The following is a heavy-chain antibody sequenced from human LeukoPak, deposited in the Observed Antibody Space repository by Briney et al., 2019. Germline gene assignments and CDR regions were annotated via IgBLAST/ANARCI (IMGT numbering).Heavy chain of an antibody. J-gene: IGHJ1*01. CDR1: GFTFSSYS. Sequence: PGGSLRLSCAASGFTFSSYSMNWVRQAPGKGLEWVSAISGSGGSTYYADSVKGRFTISRDNSKNTLYLQMNSLRAEDTAVYYCAKAGVRYCSSTSCYTGYFQHWGQGTLVTVSS. CDR3: AKAGVRYCSSTSCYTGYFQH. D-gene: IGHD2-2*02. CDR2: ISGSGGST. V-gene: IGHV3-23*01.